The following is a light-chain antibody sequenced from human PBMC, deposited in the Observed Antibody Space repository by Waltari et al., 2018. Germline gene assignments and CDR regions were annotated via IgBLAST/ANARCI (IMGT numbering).Light chain of an antibody. V-gene: IGKV1-5*03. CDR2: KAS. Sequence: DIQMTQSPSTLSASVGDRVTITCRASQNINRWLAWYQQKPGTVPKLLIFKASSLKSGVPSRFSGSGSGTEFTLTISSLQPDDFATYYCQQYDSYSLTFGGGTKVEIK. CDR1: QNINRW. J-gene: IGKJ4*01. CDR3: QQYDSYSLT.